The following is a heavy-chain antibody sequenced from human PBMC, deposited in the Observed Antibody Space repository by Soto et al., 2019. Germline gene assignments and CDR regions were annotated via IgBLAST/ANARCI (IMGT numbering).Heavy chain of an antibody. D-gene: IGHD5-12*01. J-gene: IGHJ6*03. CDR1: GDSVSSNSAA. V-gene: IGHV6-1*01. CDR2: TYYRSKWYN. Sequence: KQSQTLSLTCAISGDSVSSNSAAWNWIRQSPSRGLEWLGRTYYRSKWYNDYAVSVKSRITINPDTSKNQFSLQLNSVTPEDTAVYYCARGRGYMEPTSADYYMDVWGKGTTVTVSS. CDR3: ARGRGYMEPTSADYYMDV.